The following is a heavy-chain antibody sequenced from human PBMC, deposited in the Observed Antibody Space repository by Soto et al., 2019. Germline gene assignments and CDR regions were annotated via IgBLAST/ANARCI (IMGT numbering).Heavy chain of an antibody. V-gene: IGHV1-46*01. CDR2: INPSGGCT. Sequence: GASVKVSCKASGYTFSTYQIHWVRQAPGQGLEWMGTINPSGGCTSYAQRFQGRVTMTRDTSTSTVYMELSSLRSEDTAVYYCATPRKPHVDTAMNGMAVWTQGNAVT. D-gene: IGHD5-18*01. CDR1: GYTFSTYQ. CDR3: ATPRKPHVDTAMNGMAV. J-gene: IGHJ6*02.